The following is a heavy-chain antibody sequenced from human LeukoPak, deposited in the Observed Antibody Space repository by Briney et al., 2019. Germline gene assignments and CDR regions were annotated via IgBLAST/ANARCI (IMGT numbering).Heavy chain of an antibody. D-gene: IGHD5-18*01. J-gene: IGHJ4*02. Sequence: SETLSLTCSVSGGSISNYHWSWIRQPPGQGLEWNGYVYYSGSTYYNSSLKSRVTISVDTSKKQFSLNLSSVTAADTAVYYCARCGYSYGTGYYFDSWGQGTLVTVSS. CDR3: ARCGYSYGTGYYFDS. CDR1: GGSISNYH. V-gene: IGHV4-59*01. CDR2: VYYSGST.